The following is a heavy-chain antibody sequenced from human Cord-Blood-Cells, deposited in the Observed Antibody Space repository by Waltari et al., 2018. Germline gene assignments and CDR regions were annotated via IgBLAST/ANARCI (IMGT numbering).Heavy chain of an antibody. Sequence: GGGLVKPGGSLRLSCAASGFTFSNAWMSWVRQAPGKGLEWVGRIKSKTDGGTTDYAAPVKGRFTISRDDSKNTLYLQMNSLKTEDTAVYYCTTEGGGYCSSTSCYDAFDIWGQGTMVTVSS. CDR1: GFTFSNAW. V-gene: IGHV3-15*01. CDR2: IKSKTDGGTT. CDR3: TTEGGGYCSSTSCYDAFDI. D-gene: IGHD2-2*01. J-gene: IGHJ3*02.